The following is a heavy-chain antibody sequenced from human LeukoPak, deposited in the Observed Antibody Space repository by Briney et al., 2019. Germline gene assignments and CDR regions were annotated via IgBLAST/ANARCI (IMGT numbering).Heavy chain of an antibody. J-gene: IGHJ4*02. D-gene: IGHD5-12*01. CDR2: IRYDGSTK. CDR1: GFTFSSYG. Sequence: PGGSPRLSCAASGFTFSSYGMHWVRQAPGKGLEWVAFIRYDGSTKYYADSVKGRFTISRDNAKNTLYLQMNGLRAEDTTVYYCAKVNSAYDYPDYWGQGTLVTVSS. V-gene: IGHV3-30*02. CDR3: AKVNSAYDYPDY.